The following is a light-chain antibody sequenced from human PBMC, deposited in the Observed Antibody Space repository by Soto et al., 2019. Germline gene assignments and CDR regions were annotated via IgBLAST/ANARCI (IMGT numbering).Light chain of an antibody. CDR3: QQYGTSPLT. CDR2: HAS. J-gene: IGKJ4*01. CDR1: ESISNW. V-gene: IGKV1-5*01. Sequence: IQLTQSPTTLPASVGDRVTLTCRASESISNWLAWYQQRPGTAPKLLIYHASILETAVPSRFSGNGSGTEFTLTISRLEPEDFAVYFCQQYGTSPLTFGGGTKVEIK.